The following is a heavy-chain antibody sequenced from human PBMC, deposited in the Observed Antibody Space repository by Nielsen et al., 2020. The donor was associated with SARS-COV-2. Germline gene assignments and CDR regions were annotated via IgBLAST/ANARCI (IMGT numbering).Heavy chain of an antibody. Sequence: GGSLRLSCAASGFTFSSYEMNWVRQAPGKGLEWISYISSSGSTKYYADSVKGRFTISRDDARNSLYLQMNSLRAEDTAVYYCATMYGGNRPFDYWGQGTLVTVSS. CDR3: ATMYGGNRPFDY. J-gene: IGHJ4*02. CDR2: ISSSGSTK. V-gene: IGHV3-48*03. CDR1: GFTFSSYE. D-gene: IGHD4-23*01.